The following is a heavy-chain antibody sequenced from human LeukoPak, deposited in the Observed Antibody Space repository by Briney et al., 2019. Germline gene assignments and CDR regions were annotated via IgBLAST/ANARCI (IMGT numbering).Heavy chain of an antibody. J-gene: IGHJ4*02. Sequence: SETLSLTCTVSGGSFSSGNYHWDWIRQPPGKGLEWIASIYYSGDTYYNPSHKSRVTISVDTSKNQFSLKLSSVTAADTAVYHCVRYCRSSDYYHFDHWGQGTLVTVSS. D-gene: IGHD4-17*01. V-gene: IGHV4-39*01. CDR2: IYYSGDT. CDR1: GGSFSSGNYH. CDR3: VRYCRSSDYYHFDH.